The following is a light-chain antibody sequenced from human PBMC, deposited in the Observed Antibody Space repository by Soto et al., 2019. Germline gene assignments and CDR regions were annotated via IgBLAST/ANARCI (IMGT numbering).Light chain of an antibody. CDR1: QSVSNNY. Sequence: EIVLTQSPGTLSLSPGERATLSCRASQSVSNNYLAWYQQKPGQPPRLLIDDASNRATGIPDRFSGSGSGTDFTLTISRLEPEDFAVYYCQQCATSPLTFGEGTKVVIK. CDR2: DAS. V-gene: IGKV3-20*01. CDR3: QQCATSPLT. J-gene: IGKJ1*01.